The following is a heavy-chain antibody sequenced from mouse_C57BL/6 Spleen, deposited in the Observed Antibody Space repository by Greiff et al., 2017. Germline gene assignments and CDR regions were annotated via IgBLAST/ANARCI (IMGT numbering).Heavy chain of an antibody. CDR1: GYAFTNYL. CDR2: INPGSGGT. J-gene: IGHJ4*01. V-gene: IGHV1-54*01. CDR3: AREAAQATAAMDY. Sequence: QVQLQQSGAELVRPGTSVKVSCKASGYAFTNYLIAWVKQRPGQGLEWIGVINPGSGGTNYNEKFKGKATLTADKSSSTAYMQLSSLTSEDSAVYFCAREAAQATAAMDYWGQGTSVTASS. D-gene: IGHD3-2*02.